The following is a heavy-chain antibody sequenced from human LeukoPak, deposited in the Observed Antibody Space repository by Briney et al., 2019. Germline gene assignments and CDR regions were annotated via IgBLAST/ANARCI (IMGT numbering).Heavy chain of an antibody. J-gene: IGHJ5*02. Sequence: SETLSLTCTVSGGSISSGSYYWSWIRQPAGKGLEWIGRIYTSGSTNYNPSLKSRVTISVDTSKNQFSLKLSSVTAADTAVYYCARGSYKQGGLVNWFDPWGQGTLVTVSS. D-gene: IGHD1-26*01. CDR2: IYTSGST. CDR1: GGSISSGSYY. V-gene: IGHV4-61*02. CDR3: ARGSYKQGGLVNWFDP.